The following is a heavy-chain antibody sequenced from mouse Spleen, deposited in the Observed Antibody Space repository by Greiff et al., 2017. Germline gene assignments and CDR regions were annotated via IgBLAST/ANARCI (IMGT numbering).Heavy chain of an antibody. V-gene: IGHV1-82*01. J-gene: IGHJ2*01. CDR2: IYPGDGDT. D-gene: IGHD1-1*01. CDR3: ARATVVAPDY. CDR1: GYAFSSSW. Sequence: VQLQESGPELVKPGASVKISCKASGYAFSSSWMNWVKQRPGKGLEWIGRIYPGDGDTNYNGKFKGKATLTADKSSSTAYMQLSSLTSEDSAVYFCARATVVAPDYWGQGTTLTVSS.